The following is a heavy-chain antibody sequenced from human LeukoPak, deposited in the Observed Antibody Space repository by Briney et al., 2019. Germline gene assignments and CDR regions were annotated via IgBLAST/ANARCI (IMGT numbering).Heavy chain of an antibody. J-gene: IGHJ6*02. D-gene: IGHD2-21*02. V-gene: IGHV1-69*13. CDR3: AKGGSSTWYSRYYYYGMDV. Sequence: ASVKVSCKASGGTISSYAISWVRQAPGQGLEWMGGIIPIFGTANYAQKFQGRVTITADESTSTAYMELSSLRSEDTAVYYCAKGGSSTWYSRYYYYGMDVWGQGTTVTVSS. CDR1: GGTISSYA. CDR2: IIPIFGTA.